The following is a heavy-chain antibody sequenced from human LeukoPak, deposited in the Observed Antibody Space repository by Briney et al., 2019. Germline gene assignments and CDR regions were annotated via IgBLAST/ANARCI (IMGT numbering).Heavy chain of an antibody. CDR2: INAGNGNT. CDR3: ARDRGWPHYFDY. D-gene: IGHD2-15*01. V-gene: IGHV1-3*01. CDR1: GYTFTSYA. Sequence: GASVKVSCKASGYTFTSYAMHWVRQAPGQRLEWMGWINAGNGNTKNSQKFQGRVTITRDTSASTAYMELSSLRSEDTAVYYCARDRGWPHYFDYWGQGTLVTVSS. J-gene: IGHJ4*02.